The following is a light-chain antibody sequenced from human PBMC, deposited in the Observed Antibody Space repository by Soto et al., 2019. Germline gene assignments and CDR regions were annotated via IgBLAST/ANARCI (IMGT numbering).Light chain of an antibody. CDR1: SSNIGSYT. V-gene: IGLV1-44*01. CDR3: ASRDDSLNGVV. J-gene: IGLJ2*01. CDR2: SNK. Sequence: QSVLTQPPSASGTPGQRVTISCSGSSSNIGSYTANWYQQLPGTAPKLLIYSNKERPSGVTDRFSGSKSGTSASLAISGLQSEDEADYYCASRDDSLNGVVFGGGTKLTVL.